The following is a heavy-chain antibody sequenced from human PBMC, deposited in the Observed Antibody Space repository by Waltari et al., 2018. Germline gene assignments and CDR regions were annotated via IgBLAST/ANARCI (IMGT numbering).Heavy chain of an antibody. CDR1: GYTFTSYY. V-gene: IGHV1-46*01. Sequence: QVQLVQSGAEVKKHGASGKVSCKASGYTFTSYYIHWVRQAPGQGLEWMGIINPSLGSTSYAQKLQGRVTVTRDTSTSAVYMELSSLRSEDTAMYYCARGNYGGNSGFDYWGQGTLVTVSS. D-gene: IGHD4-17*01. J-gene: IGHJ4*02. CDR3: ARGNYGGNSGFDY. CDR2: INPSLGST.